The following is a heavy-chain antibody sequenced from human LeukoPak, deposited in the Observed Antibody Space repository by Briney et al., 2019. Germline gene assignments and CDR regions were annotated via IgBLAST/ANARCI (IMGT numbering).Heavy chain of an antibody. CDR2: LNSDGSST. Sequence: GGSLRLSCAASGFTFSNYGMHWVRQAPGKGLVWVSRLNSDGSSTSYADSVRGRFTISRDNAENTLYLQMNSLRADDTAVYYCARGGTSPIDYWGQGTLVTVSS. CDR1: GFTFSNYG. D-gene: IGHD1-1*01. V-gene: IGHV3-74*01. CDR3: ARGGTSPIDY. J-gene: IGHJ4*02.